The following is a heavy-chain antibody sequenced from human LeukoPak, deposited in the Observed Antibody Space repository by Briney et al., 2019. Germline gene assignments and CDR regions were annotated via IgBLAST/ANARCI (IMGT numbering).Heavy chain of an antibody. Sequence: GESLKISCKGSGYSFTSYWIGWVRQMPXXXXXXXGXIXXXXXDXXYSPSFQGQVTISADKSISTAYLQWSSLKASDTAMYYCARAQRDIVVVPAATYYYYGMDVWGQGTTVTVSS. CDR3: ARAQRDIVVVPAATYYYYGMDV. V-gene: IGHV5-51*01. D-gene: IGHD2-2*01. CDR2: IXXXXXDX. J-gene: IGHJ6*02. CDR1: GYSFTSYW.